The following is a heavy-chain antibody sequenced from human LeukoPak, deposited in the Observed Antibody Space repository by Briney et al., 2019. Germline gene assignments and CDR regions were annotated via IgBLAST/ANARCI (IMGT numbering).Heavy chain of an antibody. CDR1: GFTFSSYG. D-gene: IGHD6-13*01. V-gene: IGHV3-30*02. CDR3: AEVAAAKFDY. J-gene: IGHJ4*02. CDR2: IRYDESNK. Sequence: PGGSLRLSCAASGFTFSSYGMHWVRQAPGKGLEWVAFIRYDESNKYYADSVKGRFTISRDNSENTLYLQMNSLRAEDTAVYYCAEVAAAKFDYWGQGTLVTVSS.